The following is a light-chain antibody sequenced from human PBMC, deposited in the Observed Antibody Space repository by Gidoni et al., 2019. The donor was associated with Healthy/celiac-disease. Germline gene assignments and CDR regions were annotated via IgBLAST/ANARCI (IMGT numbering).Light chain of an antibody. Sequence: SYLLTQPPSVSLAPGQTARITCGGKNIGSKSVNWYQQKPGQAPVLVVYYDRDRPSGIPERVSGSNYGNTATLTITRVDAGDEADYYCQVWDSGTDHYVFGTGTRVTVL. CDR1: NIGSKS. CDR3: QVWDSGTDHYV. CDR2: YDR. V-gene: IGLV3-21*02. J-gene: IGLJ1*01.